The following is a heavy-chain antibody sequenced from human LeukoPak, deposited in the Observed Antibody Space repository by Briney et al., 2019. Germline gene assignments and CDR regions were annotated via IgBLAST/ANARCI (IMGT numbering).Heavy chain of an antibody. V-gene: IGHV4-59*01. J-gene: IGHJ3*02. CDR2: IYYSGST. CDR1: GGSISSYY. Sequence: SETLSLTCTVSGGSISSYYWSWLRQPPGKGLEWIGYIYYSGSTNYNPSLKSRVTISVDTSKNQFSLKLSSVTAADTAVYYCARETLQGNAFDIWGQGTMVTVSS. D-gene: IGHD5-24*01. CDR3: ARETLQGNAFDI.